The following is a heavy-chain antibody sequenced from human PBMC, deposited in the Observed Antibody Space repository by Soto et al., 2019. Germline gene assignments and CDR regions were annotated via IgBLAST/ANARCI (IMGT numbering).Heavy chain of an antibody. J-gene: IGHJ6*02. CDR3: ARDGGAIYDFWSGYYTQTEYYYYGMDV. CDR1: GYAFTGYY. V-gene: IGHV1-2*04. Sequence: ASVKVSCKASGYAFTGYYMHWVRQAPGQGLEWMGWINPNSSGTNYAQKFQGWVTMTRDTSISTAYMELSRLRSDDTAVYYCARDGGAIYDFWSGYYTQTEYYYYGMDVWGQGTTVTVSS. CDR2: INPNSSGT. D-gene: IGHD3-3*01.